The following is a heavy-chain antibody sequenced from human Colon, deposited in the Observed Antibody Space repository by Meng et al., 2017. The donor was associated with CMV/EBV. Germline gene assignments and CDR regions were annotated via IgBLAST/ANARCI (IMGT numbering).Heavy chain of an antibody. CDR1: EYTYTGYY. J-gene: IGHJ4*02. Sequence: QVQLVQSGPEGTQAGASVKGSCKAAEYTYTGYYMHWEREAPGQGLEWMGLINPNSGGTNYAQKFEGMVTMTRDTSISTAYVELSRLRSDDTAGYYCARDLRVWFGEFKNWGQGTLVTVSS. V-gene: IGHV1-2*02. CDR2: INPNSGGT. CDR3: ARDLRVWFGEFKN. D-gene: IGHD3-10*01.